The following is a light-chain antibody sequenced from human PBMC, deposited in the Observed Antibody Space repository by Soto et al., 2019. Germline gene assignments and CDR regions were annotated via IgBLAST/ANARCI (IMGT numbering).Light chain of an antibody. J-gene: IGKJ5*01. CDR1: QSVFYSSNNKNF. CDR2: WAS. CDR3: QQYSTTPT. V-gene: IGKV4-1*01. Sequence: DMEMTQTPVSLAVSMDGRATINCKSSQSVFYSSNNKNFLAWYQQKSGHPPKLLIYWASTRESGVPDRFSGSGSRTDFSLTISSFQAEDAAVYYCQQYSTTPTFGQGTRLEIK.